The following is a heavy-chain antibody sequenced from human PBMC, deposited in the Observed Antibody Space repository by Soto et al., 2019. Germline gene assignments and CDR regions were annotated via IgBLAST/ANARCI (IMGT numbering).Heavy chain of an antibody. J-gene: IGHJ4*02. D-gene: IGHD6-19*01. V-gene: IGHV1-69*13. CDR2: IIPIFGTA. CDR3: ASIAVAGSDFDY. CDR1: GYTFTSYG. Sequence: GASVKVSCKASGYTFTSYGISWVRQAPGQGLEWMGGIIPIFGTANYAQKFQGRVTITADESTSTAYMELRSLRSDDTAVYYCASIAVAGSDFDYWGQGTLVTVSS.